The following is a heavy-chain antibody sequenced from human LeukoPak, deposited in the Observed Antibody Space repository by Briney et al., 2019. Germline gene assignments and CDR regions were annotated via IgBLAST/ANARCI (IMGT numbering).Heavy chain of an antibody. J-gene: IGHJ6*04. D-gene: IGHD6-19*01. CDR3: ARDKAVAADMDV. CDR2: INPNSGGT. V-gene: IGHV1-2*06. CDR1: GYTFTGYY. Sequence: GASVKVSCXASGYTFTGYYMHWVRQAPGQGLEWMGRINPNSGGTNYAQKFQGRVTMTRDTSISTAYMELSRLRSDDTAVYYCARDKAVAADMDVWGKGTTVTVSS.